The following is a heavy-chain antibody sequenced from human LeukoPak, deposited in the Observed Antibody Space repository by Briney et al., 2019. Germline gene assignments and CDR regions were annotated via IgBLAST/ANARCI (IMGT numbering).Heavy chain of an antibody. CDR3: AKDLGSSSWPYYYYYYMDV. CDR2: ISYDGSNK. J-gene: IGHJ6*03. CDR1: GFTFSSYG. D-gene: IGHD6-13*01. V-gene: IGHV3-30*18. Sequence: GGSLRLSCAASGFTFSSYGMHWVRQAPGKGLEWVAVISYDGSNKYYADSVKGRFTISRDNSKNTLYLQMNSLRAEDTAVYYCAKDLGSSSWPYYYYYYMDVWGKGTTVTVSS.